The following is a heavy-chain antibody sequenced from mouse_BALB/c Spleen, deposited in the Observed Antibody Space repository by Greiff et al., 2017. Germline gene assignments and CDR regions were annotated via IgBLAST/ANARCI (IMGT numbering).Heavy chain of an antibody. CDR3: ARVYYGNHGGAMDY. Sequence: EVHLVESGGGLVQPGGSLKLSCAASGFTFSSYGMSWVRQTPDKRLELVATINSNGGSTYYPDSVKGRFTISRDNAKNTLYLQMSSLKSEDTAMYYCARVYYGNHGGAMDYWGQGTSVTVSS. J-gene: IGHJ4*01. CDR1: GFTFSSYG. V-gene: IGHV5-6-3*01. CDR2: INSNGGST. D-gene: IGHD2-1*01.